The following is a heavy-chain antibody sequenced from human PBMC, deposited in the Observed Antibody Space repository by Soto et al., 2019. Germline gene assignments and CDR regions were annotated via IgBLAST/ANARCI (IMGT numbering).Heavy chain of an antibody. CDR1: GYTFTSYY. D-gene: IGHD1-26*01. V-gene: IGHV1-46*03. Sequence: ASVKVSCKASGYTFTSYYMHWVRQAPGQGLEWMGIINPSGGSTSYAQKFQGRVTMTRDTSTSTVYMELSSLRSEDTAVYYCASPSGSYAYGMDVWGQGTTVTVSS. CDR3: ASPSGSYAYGMDV. J-gene: IGHJ6*02. CDR2: INPSGGST.